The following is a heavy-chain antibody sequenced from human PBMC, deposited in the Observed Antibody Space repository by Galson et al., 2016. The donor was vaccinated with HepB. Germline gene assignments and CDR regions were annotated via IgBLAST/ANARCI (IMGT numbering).Heavy chain of an antibody. J-gene: IGHJ4*02. CDR3: ARDGYNHVALDS. D-gene: IGHD5-18*01. Sequence: SLRLSCAASGFTFSNYAMTWVRQAPGKGLDWISSISGTGSTTYYADSVKGRFTISRDNSKNTLYLQMNSLRGDDTAVYFCARDGYNHVALDSWGQGTPVTVSP. CDR1: GFTFSNYA. V-gene: IGHV3-23*01. CDR2: ISGTGSTT.